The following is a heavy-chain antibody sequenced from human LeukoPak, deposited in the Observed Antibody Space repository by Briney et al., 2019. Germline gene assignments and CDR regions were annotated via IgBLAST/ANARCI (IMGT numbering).Heavy chain of an antibody. CDR1: GFTFSPYG. D-gene: IGHD2-2*01. CDR3: AKDRGSGYCSSTSCSNWFDP. V-gene: IGHV3-30*18. CDR2: ISYDGSNK. Sequence: GGSLRLSCAASGFTFSPYGTHWVRQAPGKGLEWVAVISYDGSNKYYADSVKGRFTISRDNSKNTLYLQMNSLRAEDTAVYYCAKDRGSGYCSSTSCSNWFDPWGQGTLVTVSS. J-gene: IGHJ5*02.